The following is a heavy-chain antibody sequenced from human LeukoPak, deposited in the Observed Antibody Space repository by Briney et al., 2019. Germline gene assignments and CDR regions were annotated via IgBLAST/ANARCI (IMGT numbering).Heavy chain of an antibody. D-gene: IGHD3-22*01. CDR1: GYTFTGYY. CDR3: ARFLYAERYYYDSSGFDY. CDR2: INPNSGGT. Sequence: ASVKVSCKASGYTFTGYYMHWVRQAPGQGLEWMGWINPNSGGTNYAQKFQGRVTMTRDTSISTAYMELSRLRSDDTAVYYCARFLYAERYYYDSSGFDYWGQGTLVIVSS. J-gene: IGHJ4*02. V-gene: IGHV1-2*02.